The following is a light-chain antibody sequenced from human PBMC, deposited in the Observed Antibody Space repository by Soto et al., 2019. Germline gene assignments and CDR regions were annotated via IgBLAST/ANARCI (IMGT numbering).Light chain of an antibody. CDR2: DAS. V-gene: IGKV3-20*01. CDR1: HSVSSNY. CDR3: QQYGIAPT. J-gene: IGKJ1*01. Sequence: EIVWTQSPGTLSLSPGERATLSCRSSHSVSSNYLAWYQQKPGQAPRLLIYDASSRATGIPDRFSGSGSGTDCTLTISRLEPVDFAVYYCQQYGIAPTFGQGTKVEIK.